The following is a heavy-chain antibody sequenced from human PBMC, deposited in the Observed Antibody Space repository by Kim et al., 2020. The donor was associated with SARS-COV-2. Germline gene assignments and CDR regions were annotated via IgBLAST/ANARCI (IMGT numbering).Heavy chain of an antibody. D-gene: IGHD3-10*01. J-gene: IGHJ4*02. V-gene: IGHV4-34*01. CDR1: GGSFSGYH. CDR3: ARGGITMVRVVIRHFDY. Sequence: SETLSLTCAVYGGSFSGYHWSWIRQPPGKGLEWIGEINHSGSTNYNPSLKSRVTISVDTSKNQFSLKLSSVTAADTGVYYCARGGITMVRVVIRHFDYWGQGTLVTVSS. CDR2: INHSGST.